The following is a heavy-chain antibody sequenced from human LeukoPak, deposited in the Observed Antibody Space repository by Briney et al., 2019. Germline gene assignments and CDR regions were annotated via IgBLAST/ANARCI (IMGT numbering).Heavy chain of an antibody. D-gene: IGHD3-9*01. J-gene: IGHJ3*02. CDR3: ARESLPRLVIYAFDI. CDR2: IWYDGSNK. CDR1: GFTFSSYG. V-gene: IGHV3-33*01. Sequence: PGGSLRLSCAASGFTFSSYGVHWVRQAPGKGLEWVAVIWYDGSNKYYADSVKGRFTISRDNSKNTLYLQMNSLRAEDTAVYYCARESLPRLVIYAFDIWGQGTMVTVSS.